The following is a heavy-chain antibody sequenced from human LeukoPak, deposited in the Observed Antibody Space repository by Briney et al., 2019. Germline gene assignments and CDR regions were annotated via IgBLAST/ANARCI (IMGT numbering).Heavy chain of an antibody. CDR2: ISGSGGST. J-gene: IGHJ4*02. V-gene: IGHV3-23*01. Sequence: PGGSLRLSCAASGFTLSSYAMIWVRQAPGKGLEWVSAISGSGGSTYYADSVKGRFTISRDNSKNTLYLQMNSLRAEDTAVYYCAKDWGSNSGNFDYWGQGTLVTVSS. CDR1: GFTLSSYA. D-gene: IGHD4-23*01. CDR3: AKDWGSNSGNFDY.